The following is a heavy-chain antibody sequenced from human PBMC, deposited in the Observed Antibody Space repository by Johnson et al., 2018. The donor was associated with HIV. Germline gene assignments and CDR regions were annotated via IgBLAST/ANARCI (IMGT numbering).Heavy chain of an antibody. CDR3: ARTLWVGKESAFDI. CDR2: IYSGGST. J-gene: IGHJ3*02. D-gene: IGHD3-16*01. V-gene: IGHV3-66*01. CDR1: GFTFGDYG. Sequence: VQLVASGGGLVQPGRSLRVSCTASGFTFGDYGVNWFRQAPGKGLEWVSTIYSGGSTYYADSVKGRFTISRDNSKNTLYLQMNSLRAEDTAVYYCARTLWVGKESAFDIWGQGTMVTVSS.